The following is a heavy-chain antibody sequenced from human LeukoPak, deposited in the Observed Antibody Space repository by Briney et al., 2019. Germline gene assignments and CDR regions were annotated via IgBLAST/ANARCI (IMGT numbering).Heavy chain of an antibody. CDR3: AKEHATYCSGDCYSRLLQH. V-gene: IGHV3-23*01. CDR2: FSGSGDST. D-gene: IGHD2-21*02. Sequence: QFGGSLRLSCAAPGFTFSSSVMSWVRPAPGKGVGWVSAFSGSGDSTYYADSVKGRFSISRDNSKNTLYLQMNSLRAEDTAVYYCAKEHATYCSGDCYSRLLQHWGQGTLVTVSS. CDR1: GFTFSSSV. J-gene: IGHJ1*01.